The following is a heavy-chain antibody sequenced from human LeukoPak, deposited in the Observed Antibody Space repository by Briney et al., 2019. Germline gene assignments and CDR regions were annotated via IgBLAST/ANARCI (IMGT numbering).Heavy chain of an antibody. CDR3: ARFRFGELYMDV. J-gene: IGHJ6*03. V-gene: IGHV1-8*03. CDR1: GYTFTSYD. Sequence: ASVKVSCKASGYTFTSYDNNWVRQATGQGLEWMGWMNPNSGNTGYAQKFQGRVTITRNTSISTAYMELSSLRSEDTAVYYCARFRFGELYMDVWGKGTTVTVSS. CDR2: MNPNSGNT. D-gene: IGHD3-10*01.